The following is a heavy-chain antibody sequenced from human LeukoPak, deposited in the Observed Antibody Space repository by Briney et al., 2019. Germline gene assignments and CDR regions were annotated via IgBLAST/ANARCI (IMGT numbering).Heavy chain of an antibody. CDR2: ISSSGST. CDR3: ARGPYSYDSSGAFDI. V-gene: IGHV4-61*02. CDR1: GDSISSGDYY. Sequence: SQTLSLTCTVSGDSISSGDYYWSWIRQPAGKGLEWIGRISSSGSTNYNPSLKSRVTISVDTSKNQFSLKLSSVSAADTAVYFCARGPYSYDSSGAFDIWGQGTMVTVSS. J-gene: IGHJ3*02. D-gene: IGHD3-22*01.